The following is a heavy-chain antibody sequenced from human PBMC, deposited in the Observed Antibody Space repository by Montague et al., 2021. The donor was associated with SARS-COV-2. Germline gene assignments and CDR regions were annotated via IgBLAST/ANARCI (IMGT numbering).Heavy chain of an antibody. Sequence: SETLSLTCAVYGGSFSGYHWTWIRQPPGKGLEWIAEINHSGSSNYNPSLKSRVTISADTSKKQFSLNMRSVTAADTAVYYCARGSSLLQGGYWWGQGTLVTVSS. CDR3: ARGSSLLQGGYW. J-gene: IGHJ4*02. V-gene: IGHV4-34*01. D-gene: IGHD2-2*03. CDR1: GGSFSGYH. CDR2: INHSGSS.